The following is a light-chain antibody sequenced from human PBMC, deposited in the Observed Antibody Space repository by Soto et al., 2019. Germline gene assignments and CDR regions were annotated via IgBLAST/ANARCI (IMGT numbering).Light chain of an antibody. J-gene: IGLJ2*01. Sequence: QSALTQPASVSGSPGQSITISCTGTSSDVGGYNFVSSYQQHPGKAPRLMIFEVNNRPSGGSTRFSGSKSGNTASLTISGLQAEDEDEYYCCSYSGSNTIVVFGGGTKLTVL. CDR1: SSDVGGYNF. CDR3: CSYSGSNTIVV. V-gene: IGLV2-14*01. CDR2: EVN.